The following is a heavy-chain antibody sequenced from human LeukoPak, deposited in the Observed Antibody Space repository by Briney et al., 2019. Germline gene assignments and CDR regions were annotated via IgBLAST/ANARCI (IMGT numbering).Heavy chain of an antibody. Sequence: PSETLSLTCAVYGGSFSGYYWSWIRQPPGKGLEWIGEINHSGSTNYNPSLKSRVTISVDTSKNQFSLKLSSVTAADTAVYYCARRVYGGPKDYWGQGTLVTVSS. CDR2: INHSGST. CDR3: ARRVYGGPKDY. D-gene: IGHD4-23*01. V-gene: IGHV4-34*01. CDR1: GGSFSGYY. J-gene: IGHJ4*02.